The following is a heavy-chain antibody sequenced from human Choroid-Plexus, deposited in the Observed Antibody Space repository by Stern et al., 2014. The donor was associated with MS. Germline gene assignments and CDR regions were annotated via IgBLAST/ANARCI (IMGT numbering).Heavy chain of an antibody. D-gene: IGHD2/OR15-2a*01. J-gene: IGHJ5*02. CDR2: ASYDGSNK. CDR1: GFSFGSCA. Sequence: VQLVESGGGLVQPGRPLRLSCVASGFSFGSCAMPWVRQPPGKGRERVAGASYDGSNKYYADSVKGRFTISRDNSQNTLYMQMSSLRPEDTAVYYCAKDRQYLTYFFDHWGQGSLVTVSS. V-gene: IGHV3-30*18. CDR3: AKDRQYLTYFFDH.